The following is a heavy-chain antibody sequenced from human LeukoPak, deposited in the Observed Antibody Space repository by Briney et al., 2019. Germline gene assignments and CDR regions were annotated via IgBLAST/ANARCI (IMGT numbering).Heavy chain of an antibody. V-gene: IGHV3-21*01. CDR1: GFTFSSYS. D-gene: IGHD1-14*01. Sequence: GGSLRLSCAASGFTFSSYSMNWVRQAPGKGLEWVSSITSGSSYIYYADSVKGRFTISRDNAKSSLFLQMNSLRAEDTAVYYCARGVEPLAANTLAYWGQGTLVTVSS. J-gene: IGHJ4*02. CDR3: ARGVEPLAANTLAY. CDR2: ITSGSSYI.